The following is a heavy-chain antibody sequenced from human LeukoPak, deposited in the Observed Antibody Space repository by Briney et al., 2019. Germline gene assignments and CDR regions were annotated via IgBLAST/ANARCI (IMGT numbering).Heavy chain of an antibody. CDR1: GGSVSSYY. CDR2: IYYNGNT. J-gene: IGHJ3*01. Sequence: PSETLTLTCIVSGGSVSSYYWSWIRQPPGEGLEWIGNIYYNGNTIYNPSLKSRVTISVDTSKDQFSLSLSSATAADTAVYYCAKERAQRLRSAFDVWGQGTVVTVSS. V-gene: IGHV4-59*02. CDR3: AKERAQRLRSAFDV. D-gene: IGHD6-25*01.